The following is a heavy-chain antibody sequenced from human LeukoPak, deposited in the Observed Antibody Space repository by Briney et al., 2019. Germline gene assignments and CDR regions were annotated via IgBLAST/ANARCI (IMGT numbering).Heavy chain of an antibody. CDR2: FYSGGNT. J-gene: IGHJ4*02. D-gene: IGHD6-19*01. CDR1: GFTVNSNY. CDR3: ARVRTSSGWPFDY. Sequence: GGSLRLSCAASGFTVNSNYMSWVRQAPGKGLEWVSVFYSGGNTYYADSVKDRFTVSRHDSKNTLYLQMNSLRADDTAVYYCARVRTSSGWPFDYWGQGTLVTVSS. V-gene: IGHV3-53*04.